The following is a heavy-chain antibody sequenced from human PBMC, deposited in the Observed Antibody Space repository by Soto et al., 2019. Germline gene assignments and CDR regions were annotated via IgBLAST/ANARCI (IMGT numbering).Heavy chain of an antibody. D-gene: IGHD1-1*01. CDR1: GGSISSYY. V-gene: IGHV4-59*08. CDR2: IYYSGST. J-gene: IGHJ3*02. Sequence: QVQLQESAPGLVKPSETLSLTCTVSGGSISSYYWSWIRQSPGKGLEWIGYIYYSGSTNYNPSLKSRVTISVDTSKNQFSLKLSSVAAADTAVYYCARQWGTDAFDIWGQGTMVTVSS. CDR3: ARQWGTDAFDI.